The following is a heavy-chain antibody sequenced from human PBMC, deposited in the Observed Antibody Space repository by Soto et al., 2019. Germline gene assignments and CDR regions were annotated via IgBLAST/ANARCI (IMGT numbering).Heavy chain of an antibody. J-gene: IGHJ6*02. CDR2: IYYSGST. CDR3: ARERYYGMEV. CDR1: GGSISSYY. Sequence: SETLSLTCTVSGGSISSYYWSWIRQPPGKGLEWIGYIYYSGSTNYNPSLKSRVTISVDTSKNQFSLKLSSVTAADTAVYYCARERYYGMEVWGQGTTVTSP. V-gene: IGHV4-59*01.